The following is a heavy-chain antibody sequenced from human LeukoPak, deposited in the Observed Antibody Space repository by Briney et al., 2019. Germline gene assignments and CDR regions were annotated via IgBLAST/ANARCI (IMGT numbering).Heavy chain of an antibody. J-gene: IGHJ4*02. D-gene: IGHD4-17*01. CDR2: INPNSGGT. CDR1: GYTFTGYY. CDR3: ARAKSSYGVTDY. V-gene: IGHV1-2*06. Sequence: ASVKVSCKASGYTFTGYYMHWVRQAPGQGLEWMGRINPNSGGTNYAQKFQGRVTMTRDTSISTAYMELSRLRSDDTAVYYCARAKSSYGVTDYWGQGTLVTVSS.